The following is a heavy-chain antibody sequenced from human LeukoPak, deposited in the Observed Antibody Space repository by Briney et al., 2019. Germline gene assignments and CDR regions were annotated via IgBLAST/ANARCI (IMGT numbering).Heavy chain of an antibody. J-gene: IGHJ4*02. V-gene: IGHV3-30*03. CDR2: ISYDGSNK. CDR3: ASALTTVTPHFHY. CDR1: GFMFSSYG. Sequence: GRSLRLSCAASGFMFSSYGMHWVRQAPGKGLEWVAVISYDGSNKYYVDSVKGRFTISRDNSKNTLYLQMNSLSVEDTGVYYCASALTTVTPHFHYWGQGTLVTVSS. D-gene: IGHD4-17*01.